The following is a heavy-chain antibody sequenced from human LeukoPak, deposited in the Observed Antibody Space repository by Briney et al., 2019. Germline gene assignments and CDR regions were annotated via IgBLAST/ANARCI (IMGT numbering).Heavy chain of an antibody. V-gene: IGHV4-34*01. CDR1: GGSFSGYY. CDR3: ARLQQLAYYYYGMDV. Sequence: SETLSLTCAVYGGSFSGYYWSWIRQPPGKGLEWIGEINHSGSTNYNPSLKSRVTIPVDMSKNQFSLKLSSVTAADTAVYYCARLQQLAYYYYGMDVWGQGTTVTVSS. J-gene: IGHJ6*02. CDR2: INHSGST. D-gene: IGHD6-13*01.